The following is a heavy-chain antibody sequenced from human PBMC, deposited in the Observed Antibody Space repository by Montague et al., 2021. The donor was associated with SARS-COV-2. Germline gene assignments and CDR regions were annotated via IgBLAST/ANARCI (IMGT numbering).Heavy chain of an antibody. CDR1: GESIDRDTYY. CDR3: ARPGSVSGWFYFDD. D-gene: IGHD6-19*01. V-gene: IGHV4-39*02. CDR2: LSSSGNT. J-gene: IGHJ4*02. Sequence: SETLSLTCIVSGESIDRDTYYWGWIRQSPGKGLEWIGSLSSSGNTYYNPSLRSRVTISMDTSKNHFSLKVNSVTATDTAVYFCARPGSVSGWFYFDDWGQGTRVSVSS.